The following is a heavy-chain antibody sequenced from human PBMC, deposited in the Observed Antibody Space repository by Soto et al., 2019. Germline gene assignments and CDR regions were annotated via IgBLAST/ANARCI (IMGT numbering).Heavy chain of an antibody. V-gene: IGHV1-46*01. D-gene: IGHD2-21*02. CDR3: ARELYSCGGDCPYYMDY. J-gene: IGHJ4*02. CDR2: ISLYHHST. Sequence: QAQLVQSGAEVKKPGASVRVSCKTSGYPFTDYFIHWVRQAPGQGLEWMGIISLYHHSTSYAQKFQGRLTVTADTSTTTVYMHLSSLTSEDSAVYWCARELYSCGGDCPYYMDYWGQGTLVTVSS. CDR1: GYPFTDYF.